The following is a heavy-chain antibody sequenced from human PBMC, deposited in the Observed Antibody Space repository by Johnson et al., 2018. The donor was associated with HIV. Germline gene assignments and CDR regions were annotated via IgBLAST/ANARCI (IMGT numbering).Heavy chain of an antibody. CDR2: INWNGGST. CDR1: GFTFDDYG. D-gene: IGHD6-13*01. V-gene: IGHV3-20*04. CDR3: ARDGYRYDTGVLGAFDI. Sequence: VQLVESGGGVVRPGGSLRLSCAASGFTFDDYGMSWVRQAPGKGLEWGSGINWNGGSTGYEDSVTGRLTIARDKAKNSLYLQMNSLRAEDTALYYCARDGYRYDTGVLGAFDIWGQGTMVTVSS. J-gene: IGHJ3*02.